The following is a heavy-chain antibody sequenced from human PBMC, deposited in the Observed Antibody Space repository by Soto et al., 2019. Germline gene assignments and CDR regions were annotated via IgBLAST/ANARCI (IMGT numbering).Heavy chain of an antibody. J-gene: IGHJ4*02. CDR1: GYSLSDLS. D-gene: IGHD2-2*01. CDR2: LDAEDGET. Sequence: ASVKVFCKVSGYSLSDLSIHWVLQAPGKGLEWMRGLDAEDGETIYAQKLQGRGTMTEDTSTDTAYMELSSLTSEDTAMYYCATLPRTIERTPAAIWSFDSWGQGTLVTVSS. V-gene: IGHV1-24*01. CDR3: ATLPRTIERTPAAIWSFDS.